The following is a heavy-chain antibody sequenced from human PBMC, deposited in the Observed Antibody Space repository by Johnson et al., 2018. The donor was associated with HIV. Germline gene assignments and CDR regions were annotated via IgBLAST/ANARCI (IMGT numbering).Heavy chain of an antibody. Sequence: QVQLVESGGGVVQPGRSLRLSCAASGFTFSTYAIHWVRQAPGKGLEWVSVIYSGGSTYYADSVKGRFTISRDNSKNSLYLQMHSLRAEDTAVYYCVCLRAWTFDIWGQGTMVTVSS. CDR3: VCLRAWTFDI. CDR2: IYSGGST. J-gene: IGHJ3*02. D-gene: IGHD3-10*01. CDR1: GFTFSTYA. V-gene: IGHV3-NL1*01.